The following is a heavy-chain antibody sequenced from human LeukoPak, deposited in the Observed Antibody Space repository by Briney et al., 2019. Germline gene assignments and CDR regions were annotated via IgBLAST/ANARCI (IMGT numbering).Heavy chain of an antibody. Sequence: GGSLRLSCAASGFTFSSYAMSWVRQAPGKGLEWVSSISGSGDSTYYADSVKGRSTISRDNSKNTLYLQMNSLRAEDTALYYCAKAAGSSVHYWGQGTLVTVS. V-gene: IGHV3-23*01. J-gene: IGHJ4*02. CDR2: ISGSGDST. D-gene: IGHD6-19*01. CDR1: GFTFSSYA. CDR3: AKAAGSSVHY.